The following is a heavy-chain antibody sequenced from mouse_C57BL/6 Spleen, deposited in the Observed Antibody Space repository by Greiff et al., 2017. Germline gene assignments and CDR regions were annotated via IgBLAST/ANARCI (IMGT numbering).Heavy chain of an antibody. CDR2: ISYSGST. CDR3: AIMIYDGYYDY. J-gene: IGHJ2*01. CDR1: GYSITSGYD. D-gene: IGHD2-3*01. Sequence: VQLKESGPGMVKPSQSLSLTCTVTGYSITSGYDWHWIRHFPGNKLEWMGYISYSGSTNYNPSLKSRISITHDTSKNHFFLKLNSVTTEDTATYYCAIMIYDGYYDYWGQGTTLTVSS. V-gene: IGHV3-1*01.